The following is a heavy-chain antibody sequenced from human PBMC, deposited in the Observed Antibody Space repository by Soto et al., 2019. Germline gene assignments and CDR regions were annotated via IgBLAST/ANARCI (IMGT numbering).Heavy chain of an antibody. J-gene: IGHJ6*02. V-gene: IGHV4-59*01. CDR3: ASALEYHDSSGSSRPFGMDV. D-gene: IGHD3-22*01. Sequence: QVQLQEAGPGLVTPSETLSLTCTVSGGSISRYYWSWIRQPPGKGLEWIGYIYNSGSTNYNPSLKSRVTISLDTSKNQFSRKVNSVTAADTALYYCASALEYHDSSGSSRPFGMDVWGQGTTVTVSS. CDR1: GGSISRYY. CDR2: IYNSGST.